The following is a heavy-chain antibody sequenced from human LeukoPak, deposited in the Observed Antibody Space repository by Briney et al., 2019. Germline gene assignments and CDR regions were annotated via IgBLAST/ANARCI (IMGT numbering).Heavy chain of an antibody. CDR3: ARDGVGASDAFDV. Sequence: GGSLRLSCAASGVTVSSNYMTCVRQAPGKGGGWVSVIYSGGSTYYADSVRGLFIISRDNSKNTLYLQMNSLRVEDTAVYYCARDGVGASDAFDVWGQGTKVTVS. CDR2: IYSGGST. J-gene: IGHJ3*01. CDR1: GVTVSSNY. D-gene: IGHD1-26*01. V-gene: IGHV3-53*01.